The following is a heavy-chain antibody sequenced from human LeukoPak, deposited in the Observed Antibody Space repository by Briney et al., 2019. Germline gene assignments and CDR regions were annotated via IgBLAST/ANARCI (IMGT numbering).Heavy chain of an antibody. D-gene: IGHD2-15*01. CDR3: AREGGYCSGGSCYHDRFWFDP. V-gene: IGHV1-2*02. CDR1: GYTFTGYY. J-gene: IGHJ5*02. CDR2: INPNSGGT. Sequence: ASVKVSCKASGYTFTGYYMHWVRQAPGQGLEWMGWINPNSGGTNYAQKFQRRVTMTRDTSISTAYMELSRLRSDDTAVYYCAREGGYCSGGSCYHDRFWFDPWGQGTLVTVSS.